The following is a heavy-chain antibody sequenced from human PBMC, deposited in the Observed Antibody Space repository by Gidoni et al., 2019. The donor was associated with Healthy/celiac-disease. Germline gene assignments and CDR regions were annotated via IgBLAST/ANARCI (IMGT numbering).Heavy chain of an antibody. CDR2: IIPIFGTA. Sequence: QVQLVQSWAEVKKPGSSVKVSCKASGGTLSSYAISWVRQATGQGLEWMVWIIPIFGTANYAQKFQGRVTSTADESTSTAYMELSSLRSEDTAVYYCGRGSYEGGYFDYWGQGTLVTVSS. CDR3: GRGSYEGGYFDY. V-gene: IGHV1-69*01. D-gene: IGHD3-16*01. CDR1: GGTLSSYA. J-gene: IGHJ4*02.